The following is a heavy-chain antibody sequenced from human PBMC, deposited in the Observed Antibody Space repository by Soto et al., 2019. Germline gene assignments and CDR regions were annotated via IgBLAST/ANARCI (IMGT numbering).Heavy chain of an antibody. CDR3: ARTVHHYDSSGYPDY. CDR1: GYSFTSYW. D-gene: IGHD3-22*01. V-gene: IGHV5-51*01. CDR2: IYPGDSDT. J-gene: IGHJ4*02. Sequence: PGESLKISCKGSGYSFTSYWIGWVRQMPGKGLEWMGIIYPGDSDTRYSPSFQGQVTISADKSISTAYLQWSSLKASDTAMYYCARTVHHYDSSGYPDYGGQGTLVTVSA.